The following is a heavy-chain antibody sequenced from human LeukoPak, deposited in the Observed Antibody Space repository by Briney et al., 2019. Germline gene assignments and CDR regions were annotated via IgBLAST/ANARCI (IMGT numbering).Heavy chain of an antibody. CDR1: GFTFSSYG. J-gene: IGHJ6*02. V-gene: IGHV3-33*06. D-gene: IGHD6-13*01. CDR3: AKSFIAAIYGMDV. Sequence: PGGSLRLSCAASGFTFSSYGMHWVRQAPGKGLEWVAVIWYDGSNKYYADSVKGRFTISRDNSKNTLYLQMNSLRAEDTAVYYCAKSFIAAIYGMDVWGQGTTVTVSS. CDR2: IWYDGSNK.